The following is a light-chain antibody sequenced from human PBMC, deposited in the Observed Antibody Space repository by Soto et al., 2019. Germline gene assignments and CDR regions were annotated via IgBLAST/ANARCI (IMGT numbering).Light chain of an antibody. CDR1: LRGYNNN. J-gene: IGKJ2*01. CDR2: GAS. Sequence: EIVLTQSPGTLSWSPGERATLSCRAGLRGYNNNLAWYQKKPGQTPRLLVNGASNRATGIPARFSGGGSGTDVTLTISSLEPEDFAVYYYQQYGLPPHSFGQGTRVEIK. CDR3: QQYGLPPHS. V-gene: IGKV3-20*01.